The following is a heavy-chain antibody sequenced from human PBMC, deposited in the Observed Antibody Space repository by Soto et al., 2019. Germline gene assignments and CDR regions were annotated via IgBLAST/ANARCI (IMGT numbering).Heavy chain of an antibody. CDR3: ARDPSHGSGSYPDY. CDR1: GFAFSNYG. D-gene: IGHD3-10*01. CDR2: IWYDGSNK. V-gene: IGHV3-33*01. Sequence: GGSLRLSCAASGFAFSNYGMHWVRQAPGKGLEWVAVIWYDGSNKYYADSVRGRFTISRDNSKNTLYVQMNSLRAEDTAVYYCARDPSHGSGSYPDYWGPGTLLSGST. J-gene: IGHJ4*02.